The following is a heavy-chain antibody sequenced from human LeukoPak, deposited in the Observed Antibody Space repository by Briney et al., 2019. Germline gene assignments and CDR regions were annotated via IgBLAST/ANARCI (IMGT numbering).Heavy chain of an antibody. D-gene: IGHD1-1*01. V-gene: IGHV3-21*01. CDR1: GFTFSSYA. CDR3: ARDRKVEPLPEY. J-gene: IGHJ4*02. Sequence: GGSLRLSCAASGFTFSSYAMNWVRQAPGKGLEWISSISSVSTYIYYADSVKGRFTISRDNARNALYLQLTSLRVEDTAVYYCARDRKVEPLPEYWGQGTLVTVTS. CDR2: ISSVSTYI.